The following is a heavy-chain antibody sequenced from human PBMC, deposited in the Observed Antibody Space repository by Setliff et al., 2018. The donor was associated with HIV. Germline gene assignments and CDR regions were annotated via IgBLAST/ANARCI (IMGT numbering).Heavy chain of an antibody. V-gene: IGHV3-33*01. CDR1: GFTFSSYG. CDR3: VREERAADSGSYYSSRWFDR. CDR2: IWNDGTNK. Sequence: GGSLRLSCAASGFTFSSYGMHWVRQAPGRGLEWVAVIWNDGTNKYYADPVKGRFTISRDNSKNTLDLQMSSLEAEDTAVYYCVREERAADSGSYYSSRWFDRWGQGTLVTVSS. D-gene: IGHD1-26*01. J-gene: IGHJ5*02.